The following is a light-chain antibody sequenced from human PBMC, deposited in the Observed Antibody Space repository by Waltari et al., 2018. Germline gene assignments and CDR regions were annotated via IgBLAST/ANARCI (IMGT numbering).Light chain of an antibody. J-gene: IGLJ3*02. CDR2: KDT. V-gene: IGLV3-25*03. CDR3: QSADSSGTYKV. Sequence: SYELTQPPSVSESPGQTARITCSGDALPKQYAYWYQQKPGQAPVLVIYKDTERPSGIPERFSGSSSGTTVTLTISGVQAEDEADYYCQSADSSGTYKVFGGGTKLTVL. CDR1: ALPKQY.